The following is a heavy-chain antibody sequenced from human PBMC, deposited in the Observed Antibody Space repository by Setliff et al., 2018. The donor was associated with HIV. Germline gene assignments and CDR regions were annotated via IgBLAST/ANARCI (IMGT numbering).Heavy chain of an antibody. CDR1: GFSVSSNY. Sequence: GGSLRLSCAASGFSVSSNYMSWVRQAPGKGLEWVSVIYAAGSTYYADSVKGRFTISRDTAKNTVYLQMNSLTSEETAFYCCVKPHTLYSNSLISYFDYWGQGTLVTVSS. J-gene: IGHJ4*02. D-gene: IGHD4-4*01. V-gene: IGHV3-53*01. CDR2: IYAAGST. CDR3: VKPHTLYSNSLISYFDY.